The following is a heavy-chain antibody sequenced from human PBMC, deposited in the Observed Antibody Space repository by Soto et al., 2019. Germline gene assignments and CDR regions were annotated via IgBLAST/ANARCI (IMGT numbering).Heavy chain of an antibody. V-gene: IGHV4-4*07. J-gene: IGHJ6*02. CDR1: CDSISSYY. CDR3: ARYSSNWFQTEGMDV. Sequence: TSETLSLTCTVSCDSISSYYWNWIRQPAGKGLEWIGRIDASGNSNYNPSLKSRVTMSVDTSKKQISLKVTSVTAADTAVYYCARYSSNWFQTEGMDVWGQGTTVTVSS. D-gene: IGHD6-13*01. CDR2: IDASGNS.